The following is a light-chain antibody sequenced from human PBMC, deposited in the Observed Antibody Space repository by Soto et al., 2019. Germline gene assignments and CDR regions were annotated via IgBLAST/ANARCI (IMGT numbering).Light chain of an antibody. V-gene: IGKV1-5*01. J-gene: IGKJ1*01. CDR1: QSISSW. Sequence: DIQMTQSPSTLSASVGDRVTITCRASQSISSWLAWYQQKPGKAPKLLIYDASSLESGVPSRFSGSGSGTEFTLTIISLLPDDFATYYCQEYKSYPPWTFGQGTKVEIK. CDR3: QEYKSYPPWT. CDR2: DAS.